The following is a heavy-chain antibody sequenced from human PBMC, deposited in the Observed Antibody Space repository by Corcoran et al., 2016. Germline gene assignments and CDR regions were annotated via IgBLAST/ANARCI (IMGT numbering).Heavy chain of an antibody. CDR3: ARGGWAVRGVLDY. D-gene: IGHD3-10*01. Sequence: QVQLQQCGAGLLKPSETLSLTCAVYGGSFSGYYWSWIRQPPGKGLEWIGEINHSGRTNYNPSLKSRVTISVDTSKNQFSLKLSSVTAADTAVYYCARGGWAVRGVLDYWGQGTLVTVSS. V-gene: IGHV4-34*01. CDR1: GGSFSGYY. J-gene: IGHJ4*02. CDR2: INHSGRT.